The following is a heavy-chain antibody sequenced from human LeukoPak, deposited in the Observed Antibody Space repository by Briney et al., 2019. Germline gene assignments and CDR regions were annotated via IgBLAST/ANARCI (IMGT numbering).Heavy chain of an antibody. CDR1: GFTVSSNW. V-gene: IGHV3-53*01. J-gene: IGHJ3*02. D-gene: IGHD2-8*01. Sequence: PGGSLRLSCAASGFTVSSNWLSWVRQAPGKGLEWVSVIYSGGSAYYPDSVKGRFAISRDNSKNTLYLQMNSLRADDTAVYYCAGGGIGVAFDIWGQGTMVTVSS. CDR2: IYSGGSA. CDR3: AGGGIGVAFDI.